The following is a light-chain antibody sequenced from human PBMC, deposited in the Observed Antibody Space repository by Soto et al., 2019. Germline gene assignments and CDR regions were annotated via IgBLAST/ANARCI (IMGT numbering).Light chain of an antibody. J-gene: IGKJ1*01. V-gene: IGKV1-5*01. CDR2: HAS. CDR3: QQYNGWPWT. Sequence: DIQMTQSPSTLSASVGDTVTVTCRASQSVSGWLAWYQQKPGEAPKLLIYHASTLESGVPSRFSGSGSGTEFTLTITGLQSEDFAVYYCQQYNGWPWTFGLGTKVDIK. CDR1: QSVSGW.